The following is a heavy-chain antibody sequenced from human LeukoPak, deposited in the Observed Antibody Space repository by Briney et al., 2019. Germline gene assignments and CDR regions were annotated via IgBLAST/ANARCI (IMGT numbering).Heavy chain of an antibody. CDR1: GYTFTAYF. J-gene: IGHJ6*01. D-gene: IGHD2-2*01. Sequence: GASVKVSYNPSGYTFTAYFMQWVRQAPGQGLEWMGWINPHSGGTQYAQKFQGRVTMTRDTSISTAYMELNRLRSDDMAVYYCARDPALDCSSSNCPPEKYGNFGFEIWGERATVTVSS. CDR2: INPHSGGT. V-gene: IGHV1-2*02. CDR3: ARDPALDCSSSNCPPEKYGNFGFEI.